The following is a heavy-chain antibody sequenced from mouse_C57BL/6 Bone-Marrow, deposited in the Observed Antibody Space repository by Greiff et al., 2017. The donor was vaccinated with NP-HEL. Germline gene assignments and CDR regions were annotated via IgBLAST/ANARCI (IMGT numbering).Heavy chain of an antibody. CDR3: ARRQLRLLFDY. V-gene: IGHV1-19*01. CDR1: GYTFTDYY. Sequence: EVQLQQSGPVLVKPGASVKMSCKASGYTFTDYYMNWVKQSHGKSLEWIGVINPYNGGTSYNQKFKGKATLTVDKSSSTAYMELNSLTSEDSAVYYCARRQLRLLFDYWGQGTTLTGSS. J-gene: IGHJ2*01. D-gene: IGHD3-2*02. CDR2: INPYNGGT.